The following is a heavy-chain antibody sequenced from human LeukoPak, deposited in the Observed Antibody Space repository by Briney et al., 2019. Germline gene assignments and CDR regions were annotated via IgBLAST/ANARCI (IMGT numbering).Heavy chain of an antibody. D-gene: IGHD2-2*01. CDR1: GFTFTNYG. J-gene: IGHJ4*02. Sequence: ASVKVSCKASGFTFTNYGYSWVRQAPGQGLEWLGWISAYNGNTDYAQKFQGKVTMTTDTSTSTAHMELRSLTSDDTAVYYCARVEAYCSRTSCYDYWGLGTLVTVSS. CDR3: ARVEAYCSRTSCYDY. V-gene: IGHV1-18*01. CDR2: ISAYNGNT.